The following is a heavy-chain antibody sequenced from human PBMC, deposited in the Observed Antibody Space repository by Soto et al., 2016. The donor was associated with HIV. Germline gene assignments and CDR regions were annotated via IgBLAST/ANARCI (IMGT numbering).Heavy chain of an antibody. J-gene: IGHJ6*03. Sequence: QVQLQESGPGLVKPSETLSLTCAVSGGSISSYLWSWIRQPPGKGLEWIGYIYYSGSTNYNPSLKSRVTILVDTSKNQFSLKMSSVTAADTAVYYCTRGDSYHYYMDVVGRGPRSPSP. CDR1: GGSISSYL. V-gene: IGHV4-59*01. CDR3: TRGDSYHYYMDV. CDR2: IYYSGST.